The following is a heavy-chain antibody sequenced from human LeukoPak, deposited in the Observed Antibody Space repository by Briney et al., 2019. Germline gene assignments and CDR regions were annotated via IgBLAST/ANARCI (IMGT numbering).Heavy chain of an antibody. Sequence: GGSLRLSCAASGFTFSSYSMNWVRQAPGKGLEWVSSISSSSSYIYYADSVKGRFTISRDNAKNSLYLQMNSLIAEDMAFYCAKGGGGRLIYYYYMDVWGKGTTVTVSS. J-gene: IGHJ6*03. D-gene: IGHD3-16*01. CDR2: ISSSSSYI. CDR1: GFTFSSYS. V-gene: IGHV3-21*04. CDR3: AKGGGGRLIYYYYMDV.